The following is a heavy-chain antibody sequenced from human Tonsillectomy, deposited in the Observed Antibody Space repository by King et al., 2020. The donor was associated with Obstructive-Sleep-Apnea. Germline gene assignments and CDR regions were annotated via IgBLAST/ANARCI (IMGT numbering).Heavy chain of an antibody. D-gene: IGHD2-15*01. CDR1: GVSGSTITYY. CDR2: IYYSGTT. V-gene: IGHV4-39*07. Sequence: LQLQESGPGLVKPSETLSLTCTVSGVSGSTITYYWAWIRQPPGKGLEWIGSIYYSGTTYYNPSLQSRVTISVDTPKNQFSLKLSSVTAADMAVYYCAKDEADMEGLAGVFDYWGQGALVTVSS. J-gene: IGHJ4*02. CDR3: AKDEADMEGLAGVFDY.